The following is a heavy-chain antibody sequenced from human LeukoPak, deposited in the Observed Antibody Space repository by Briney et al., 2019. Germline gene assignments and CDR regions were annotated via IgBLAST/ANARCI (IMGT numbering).Heavy chain of an antibody. CDR3: AKDRAHSPSYSYGFYYYYMDV. Sequence: GGSLRLSCAASGFTFSSYGMHWVRQAPGKGLEWVAFIRYDGSNKYYADSVKGRFTISRDNSKNTLYLQMNSLRAEDTAVYYCAKDRAHSPSYSYGFYYYYMDVWGKGTTVTVSS. CDR1: GFTFSSYG. D-gene: IGHD5-18*01. V-gene: IGHV3-30*02. CDR2: IRYDGSNK. J-gene: IGHJ6*03.